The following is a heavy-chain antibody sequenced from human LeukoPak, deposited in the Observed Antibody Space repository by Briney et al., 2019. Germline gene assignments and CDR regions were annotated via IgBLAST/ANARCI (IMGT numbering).Heavy chain of an antibody. CDR2: IIPIFGTA. CDR1: GGTFSSYA. J-gene: IGHJ6*03. D-gene: IGHD3-22*01. V-gene: IGHV1-69*13. CDR3: ARVFLGSSGYSYYMDV. Sequence: GASVKVSCKASGGTFSSYAISWVRQAPGQGLEWMGGIIPIFGTANYAQKFQGRVTITADESTSTAYMELSSLRSEDTAVYYCARVFLGSSGYSYYMDVWGKGTTVTISS.